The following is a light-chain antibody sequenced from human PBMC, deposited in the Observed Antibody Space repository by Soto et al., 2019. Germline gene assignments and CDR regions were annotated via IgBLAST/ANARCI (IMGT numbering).Light chain of an antibody. J-gene: IGKJ4*01. CDR1: QILLHSNGYNY. CDR3: MQALQTPLT. CDR2: LGS. V-gene: IGKV2-28*01. Sequence: DIVSTQSPLSLPFTPGEPASISCISSQILLHSNGYNYLDWYLQKPGQSPQLLIYLGSNRASGVPDRFSGSGSGTDFTLKISRVEAEDVGVYYCMQALQTPLTFGGGTKVDIK.